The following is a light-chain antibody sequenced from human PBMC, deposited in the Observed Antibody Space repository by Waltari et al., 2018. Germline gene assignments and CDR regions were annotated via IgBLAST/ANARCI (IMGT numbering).Light chain of an antibody. Sequence: DIVLTQSPAALSLSPGERATLSCRASQTVRATYLAWYQQKPGQAPTLVIHDTSSRATGIPDRFSGSGSGTDFSLNISSLEPEDFGVYYCQQYDISPLTFGGGTKVETK. V-gene: IGKV3-20*01. CDR1: QTVRATY. J-gene: IGKJ4*01. CDR3: QQYDISPLT. CDR2: DTS.